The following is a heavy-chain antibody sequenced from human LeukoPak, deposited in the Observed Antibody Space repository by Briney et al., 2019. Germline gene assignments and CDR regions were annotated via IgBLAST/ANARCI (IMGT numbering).Heavy chain of an antibody. CDR1: GGSFSGYY. Sequence: SETLSLTCAVYGGSFSGYYWSWIRQPPGKGLEWIGEINHSGSTNYNPSLKSRVTISVDTSKNQFSLKVTSMTAADTALYYCARGGGNRHFDSWGQGILVTVSS. D-gene: IGHD4-23*01. CDR2: INHSGST. V-gene: IGHV4-34*01. J-gene: IGHJ4*02. CDR3: ARGGGNRHFDS.